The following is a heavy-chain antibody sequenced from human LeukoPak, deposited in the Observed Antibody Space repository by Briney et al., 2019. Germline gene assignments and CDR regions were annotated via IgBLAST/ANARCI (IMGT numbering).Heavy chain of an antibody. CDR3: ASDPTNYYDSSGDESFDY. CDR2: IYYSGST. J-gene: IGHJ4*02. V-gene: IGHV4-39*01. CDR1: GGSISSSSYY. D-gene: IGHD3-22*01. Sequence: SETLSLTCTVSGGSISSSSYYWGWIRRPPGKGLEWIGSIYYSGSTYYNPSLKSRVTISVDTSKNQFSLKLSSVTAADTAVYYCASDPTNYYDSSGDESFDYWGQGTLVTVSS.